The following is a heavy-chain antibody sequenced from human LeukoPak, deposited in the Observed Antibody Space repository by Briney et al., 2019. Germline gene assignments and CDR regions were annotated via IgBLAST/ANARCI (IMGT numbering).Heavy chain of an antibody. CDR2: LYSGGSI. V-gene: IGHV3-66*01. D-gene: IGHD1-26*01. CDR3: ARSSISSYYED. CDR1: GFTVSSSY. Sequence: GGSLRLSCAGSGFTVSSSYMSSVRQAPGRGLEWVSILYSGGSIFYADSVKGRFTISRDISKNMLHLQMNSLRADDTAVYYCARSSISSYYEDWGQGTLVTVSS. J-gene: IGHJ4*02.